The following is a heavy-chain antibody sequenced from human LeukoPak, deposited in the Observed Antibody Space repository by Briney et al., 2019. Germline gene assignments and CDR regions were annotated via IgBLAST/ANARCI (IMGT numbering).Heavy chain of an antibody. V-gene: IGHV3-23*01. CDR1: GFTFSSYA. Sequence: QPGGSLRLSCAASGFTFSSYAMSWVRQAPGKGPEWVSAISGSGGSTYYADSVKGRFTISRDNSKNTLYLQMNSLRAEDTAVYYCAKGGFAIFGVVTRLHYWGQGTLVTVSS. CDR3: AKGGFAIFGVVTRLHY. J-gene: IGHJ4*02. D-gene: IGHD3-3*02. CDR2: ISGSGGST.